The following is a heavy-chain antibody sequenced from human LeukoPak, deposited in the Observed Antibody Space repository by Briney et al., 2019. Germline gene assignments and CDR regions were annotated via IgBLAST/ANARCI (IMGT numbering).Heavy chain of an antibody. J-gene: IGHJ4*02. CDR3: ARVYDIFGSGSHSDF. V-gene: IGHV1-2*02. CDR2: INPNSGGT. D-gene: IGHD3-10*01. CDR1: GYSFTDYY. Sequence: ASVKVSCKASGYSFTDYYMHWVRQAPGQGLEWMGWINPNSGGTNYLQKFQGRVTMTRDTSISTAYMELSGLRSDDTAVYYCARVYDIFGSGSHSDFWGQGTLVTVSS.